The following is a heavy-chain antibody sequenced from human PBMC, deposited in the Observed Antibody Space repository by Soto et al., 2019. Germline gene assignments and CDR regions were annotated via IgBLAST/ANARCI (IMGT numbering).Heavy chain of an antibody. Sequence: GESLKISCKGSGYSFTIYWISWVRQMPGKGLEWMGRIDPSDSYTNYSPSFQGHVTISADKSISTAYLQWSSLKASDTAMYYCASLRGPLHYYGMDVWGQGTTVTVSS. CDR1: GYSFTIYW. CDR2: IDPSDSYT. J-gene: IGHJ6*02. D-gene: IGHD5-12*01. CDR3: ASLRGPLHYYGMDV. V-gene: IGHV5-10-1*01.